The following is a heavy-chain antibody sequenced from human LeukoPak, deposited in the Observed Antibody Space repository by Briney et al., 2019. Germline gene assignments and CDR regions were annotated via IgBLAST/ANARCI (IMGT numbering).Heavy chain of an antibody. V-gene: IGHV3-7*03. Sequence: GGSLRLSCGASGFTFSSHWMSWVRQVPGKGLEWVANIKQDGSEKYYVDSVEGRFTISRDNAKNSLYLQMNSLRAEDTAVYFCTRDQTTVGLDFWGQGTLVSVSS. CDR3: TRDQTTVGLDF. D-gene: IGHD4-23*01. J-gene: IGHJ4*02. CDR2: IKQDGSEK. CDR1: GFTFSSHW.